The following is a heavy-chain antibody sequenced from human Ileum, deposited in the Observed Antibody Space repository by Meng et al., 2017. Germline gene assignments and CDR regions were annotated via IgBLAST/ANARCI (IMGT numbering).Heavy chain of an antibody. Sequence: EVQLLESGGGLVQPGGSLRLSCAASGSTFSSYGMSWVRQAPGKGLEWVSAISGSGGSTYYADSVKGRFTISRDNSKNTLYVQMNSLRAEDTAIYYCAKFFCSTNSCYLYYFDYWGQGTLVTVSS. V-gene: IGHV3-23*01. CDR2: ISGSGGST. J-gene: IGHJ4*02. CDR3: AKFFCSTNSCYLYYFDY. CDR1: GSTFSSYG. D-gene: IGHD2-2*01.